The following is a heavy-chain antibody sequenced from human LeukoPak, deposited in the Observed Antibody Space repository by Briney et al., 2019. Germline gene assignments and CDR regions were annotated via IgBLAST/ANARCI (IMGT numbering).Heavy chain of an antibody. CDR3: AKGGGYGSGSYFDY. V-gene: IGHV3-66*02. Sequence: PGGSLRLSCAASGFTVSSNYMSWVRQAPGKGLEWVSVIYSGGSTYYADSVKGRFTISRDNSKNTLYLQMNSLRAEDTAVYYCAKGGGYGSGSYFDYWGQGTLVTVSS. J-gene: IGHJ4*02. CDR1: GFTVSSNY. D-gene: IGHD3-10*01. CDR2: IYSGGST.